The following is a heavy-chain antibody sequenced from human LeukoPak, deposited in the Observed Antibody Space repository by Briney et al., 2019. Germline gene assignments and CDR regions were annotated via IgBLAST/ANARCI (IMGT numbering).Heavy chain of an antibody. V-gene: IGHV1-46*01. CDR2: INPTGGST. Sequence: ASVKVSCKASGYTFTSYYMHWVRQAPGQGLEWMGLINPTGGSTGYAQKFQGRVTITADESTSTAYLEVNSLTSADTAMYYCARDYDSSGPQKNFFDFWGQGTLVTVSS. J-gene: IGHJ4*02. D-gene: IGHD3-22*01. CDR1: GYTFTSYY. CDR3: ARDYDSSGPQKNFFDF.